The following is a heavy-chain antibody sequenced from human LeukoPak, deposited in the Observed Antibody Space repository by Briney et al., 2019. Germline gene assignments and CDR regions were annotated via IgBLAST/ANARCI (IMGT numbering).Heavy chain of an antibody. V-gene: IGHV4-34*01. CDR1: GGSFSGYY. J-gene: IGHJ3*02. CDR3: ARLSGSYYSYPFDI. D-gene: IGHD1-26*01. Sequence: SETLSLTCAVYGGSFSGYYWSWIRQPPGKGLEWIGEINHSGSTNYNPSLKSRVIISVDTSKNQFPLKLSSVTAADTAVYYCARLSGSYYSYPFDIWGQGTMVTVSS. CDR2: INHSGST.